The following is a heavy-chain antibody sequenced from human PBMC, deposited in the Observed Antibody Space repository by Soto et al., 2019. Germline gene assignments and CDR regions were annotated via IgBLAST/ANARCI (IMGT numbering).Heavy chain of an antibody. Sequence: QEQVVESGGGVVQPGRSLRLSCAASGFTFSTHAMHWVRQAPGRGLEWVAIISYDGTTKDYADSVKGRFTISRDNSKKAVYFEMNSLRSEGTALYFCARDWRTAGPTGWFDPWGQGNLGTGSS. J-gene: IGHJ5*02. CDR3: ARDWRTAGPTGWFDP. CDR2: ISYDGTTK. V-gene: IGHV3-30*14. CDR1: GFTFSTHA. D-gene: IGHD6-13*01.